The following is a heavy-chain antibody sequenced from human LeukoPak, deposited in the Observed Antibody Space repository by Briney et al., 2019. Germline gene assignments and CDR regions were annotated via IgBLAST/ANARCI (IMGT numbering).Heavy chain of an antibody. D-gene: IGHD5-24*01. CDR2: IYYSGST. CDR3: ARDDGYNTAFDY. J-gene: IGHJ4*02. Sequence: SETLSLTCTVSGGSISSYYWSWIRQPPGKGLEWTGYIYYSGSTNYNPSLKSRVTISVDTSKNQFSLKLSSVTAADTAVYYCARDDGYNTAFDYWGQGTLVTVSS. CDR1: GGSISSYY. V-gene: IGHV4-59*01.